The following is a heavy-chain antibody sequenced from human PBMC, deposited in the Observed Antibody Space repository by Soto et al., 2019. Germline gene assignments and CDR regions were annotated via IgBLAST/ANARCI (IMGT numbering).Heavy chain of an antibody. V-gene: IGHV1-3*01. D-gene: IGHD5-12*01. Sequence: QVQLVQSGAEVKKPGASVKVSCKASGYTFTTYTIHWVRQAPGQRLEWMGWINGGSANTKYSQKFQDRVTITRDKSASTAYMELSNLRSDDTAVYYCARVKGAYDWGCFDYWGQGTLVTVSS. CDR3: ARVKGAYDWGCFDY. CDR1: GYTFTTYT. J-gene: IGHJ4*02. CDR2: INGGSANT.